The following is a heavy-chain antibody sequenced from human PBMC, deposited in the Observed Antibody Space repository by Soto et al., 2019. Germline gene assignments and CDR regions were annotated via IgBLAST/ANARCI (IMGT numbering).Heavy chain of an antibody. D-gene: IGHD2-2*01. CDR1: GGSISSSSYY. J-gene: IGHJ6*02. Sequence: QLQLQESGPGLVKPSETLSLTCTVSGGSISSSSYYWGWIRQPPGKGLEWIGSIYYSGSTYYNPSPKSRVPIPSDPSKTQSALKLRSVTAADPAVYYRASPPQRRDYYYGMDVWGQGTTVTVSS. CDR3: ASPPQRRDYYYGMDV. CDR2: IYYSGST. V-gene: IGHV4-39*01.